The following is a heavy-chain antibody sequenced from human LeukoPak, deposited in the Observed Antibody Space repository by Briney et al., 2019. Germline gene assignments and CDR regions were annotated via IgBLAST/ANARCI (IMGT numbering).Heavy chain of an antibody. CDR3: AKDVWWSVS. CDR2: ISANGVDT. Sequence: PGGSQRLSCVASGFTFSNHAMTWVRQAPGKGLEWVSAISANGVDTFYAPSVKGRFTISRDNSKNTLYLQINSLRAEDTAIYYYAKDVWWSVSWGQGTLVTVSS. CDR1: GFTFSNHA. D-gene: IGHD2-8*02. J-gene: IGHJ5*02. V-gene: IGHV3-23*01.